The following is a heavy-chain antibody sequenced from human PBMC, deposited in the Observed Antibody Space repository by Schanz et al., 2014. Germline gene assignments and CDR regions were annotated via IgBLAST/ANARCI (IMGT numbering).Heavy chain of an antibody. CDR3: AKHRHYADNNGYPGIDY. J-gene: IGHJ4*02. CDR2: MSGSGSTA. CDR1: GFTFFGSFA. D-gene: IGHD3-16*01. V-gene: IGHV3-23*01. Sequence: EVQLLESGGGLVQPGGSLRLSCVASGFTFFGSFAMSWVRQAPGKGLEWVSGMSGSGSTADYADSVKGRFTISRDNSKNALYLQMNSLRAEDTAVYYCAKHRHYADNNGYPGIDYWGQGTLVTVS.